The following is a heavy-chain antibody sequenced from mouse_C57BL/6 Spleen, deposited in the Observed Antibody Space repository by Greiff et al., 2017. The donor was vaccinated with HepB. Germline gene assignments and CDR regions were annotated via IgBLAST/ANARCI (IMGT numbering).Heavy chain of an antibody. CDR1: GYAFSSSW. V-gene: IGHV1-82*01. D-gene: IGHD1-1*01. Sequence: VQLQQSGPELVKPGASVKISCKASGYAFSSSWMNWVKQRPGKGLEWIGRIYPGDGGTNYNGKFKGKATLTADKSSSTAYMQLSSLTSEDSAVYFCARWGGSTSDYWGQGTTLTVSS. CDR3: ARWGGSTSDY. CDR2: IYPGDGGT. J-gene: IGHJ2*01.